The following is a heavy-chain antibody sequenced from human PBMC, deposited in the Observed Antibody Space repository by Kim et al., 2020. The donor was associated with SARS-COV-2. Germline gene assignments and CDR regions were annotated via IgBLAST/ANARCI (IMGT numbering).Heavy chain of an antibody. J-gene: IGHJ6*03. V-gene: IGHV3-74*01. Sequence: GGSLRLSCAASGFTFSTYWMYWVRQAPGKGLVWVSRINSDGSSTNYADSVKGRFTISRDNAKNTLYLQMNSLRAEDTAVYYCARPSSNSCPCYYMDVWGKGTTVTVSS. D-gene: IGHD2-2*01. CDR2: INSDGSST. CDR3: ARPSSNSCPCYYMDV. CDR1: GFTFSTYW.